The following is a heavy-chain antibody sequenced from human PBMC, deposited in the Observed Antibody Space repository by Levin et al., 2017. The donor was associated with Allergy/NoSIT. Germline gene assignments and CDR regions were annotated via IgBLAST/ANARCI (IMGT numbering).Heavy chain of an antibody. J-gene: IGHJ4*02. D-gene: IGHD6-13*01. V-gene: IGHV3-21*01. Sequence: GESLKISCAASGFTFSSYSMNWVRQAPGKGLEWVSSISSSSSYIYYADSVKGRFTISRDNAKNSLYLQMNSLRAEDTAVYYCARFPYSSSWYGADYWGQGTLVTVSS. CDR2: ISSSSSYI. CDR3: ARFPYSSSWYGADY. CDR1: GFTFSSYS.